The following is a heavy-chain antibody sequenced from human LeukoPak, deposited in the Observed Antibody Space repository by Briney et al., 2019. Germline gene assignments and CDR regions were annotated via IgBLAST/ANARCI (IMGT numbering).Heavy chain of an antibody. Sequence: GGSLRLSCAASGFTFSSYGMHWVRQAPGKGLEWVAVIWYDGSNKYYADSVKGRFTISRDNSKNTLYLQMNSLRAEDTAVYYCARVRDGYNYDYFDYWGQGTLVTVSS. CDR1: GFTFSSYG. CDR3: ARVRDGYNYDYFDY. D-gene: IGHD5-24*01. CDR2: IWYDGSNK. J-gene: IGHJ4*02. V-gene: IGHV3-33*01.